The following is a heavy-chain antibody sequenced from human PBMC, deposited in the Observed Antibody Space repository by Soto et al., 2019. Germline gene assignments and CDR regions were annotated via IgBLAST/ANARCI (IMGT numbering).Heavy chain of an antibody. CDR2: ISGSGGT. CDR3: ARGHVVLSPGATYGMDV. Sequence: PGGSLRLSCAASGFTFSSYAMSWVRQAPGKGLEWVSAISGSGGTGYADSVKGRFTISRDNAKNSLYLQMNSVRAEDTALYYCARGHVVLSPGATYGMDVWGQGTTVTVSS. J-gene: IGHJ6*02. V-gene: IGHV3-23*01. CDR1: GFTFSSYA. D-gene: IGHD2-15*01.